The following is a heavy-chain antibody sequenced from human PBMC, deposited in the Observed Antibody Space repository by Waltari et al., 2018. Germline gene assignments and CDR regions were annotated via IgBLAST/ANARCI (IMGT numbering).Heavy chain of an antibody. V-gene: IGHV4-38-2*01. J-gene: IGHJ3*02. Sequence: QVQLQESGPGLVKPSETLSLTCAVSGYSISSGYYWGWIRQPPGKGLEWIGSIYHSGSTYTNPSLKSRVTISVDTSKNQFSLKRSSVTAADTAVYYCARQSGLDAFDIWGQGTMVTVSS. D-gene: IGHD6-25*01. CDR2: IYHSGST. CDR1: GYSISSGYY. CDR3: ARQSGLDAFDI.